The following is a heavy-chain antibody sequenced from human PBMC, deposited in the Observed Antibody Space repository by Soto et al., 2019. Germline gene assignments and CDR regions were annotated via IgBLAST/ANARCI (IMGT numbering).Heavy chain of an antibody. D-gene: IGHD7-27*01. CDR1: GDSINNHY. CDR2: IDYTGAT. V-gene: IGHV4-59*11. CDR3: ARANWYLDY. J-gene: IGHJ4*02. Sequence: SETLSLTCTVSGDSINNHYWSWIRQPPGKGLEWIGYIDYTGATNYSPSLASRVTISVDTSKNQFSLKLTSLTAADTAIYYCARANWYLDYWGQGTLVTVSS.